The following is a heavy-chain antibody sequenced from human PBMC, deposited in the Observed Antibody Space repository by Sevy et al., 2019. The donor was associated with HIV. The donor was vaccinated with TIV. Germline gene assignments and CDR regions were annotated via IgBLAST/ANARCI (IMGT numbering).Heavy chain of an antibody. J-gene: IGHJ5*02. CDR2: ILYDGSNK. Sequence: GGSLRLSCVGSGFTFSRHAMHWVRQAPGKGLEWVAVILYDGSNKYYADSVKGRFTISRDNSKNTLDLEMNSLRPEDMAVYYCARSAVAGIEAWFDPWGLGTLVTVSS. D-gene: IGHD6-19*01. CDR1: GFTFSRHA. CDR3: ARSAVAGIEAWFDP. V-gene: IGHV3-30-3*01.